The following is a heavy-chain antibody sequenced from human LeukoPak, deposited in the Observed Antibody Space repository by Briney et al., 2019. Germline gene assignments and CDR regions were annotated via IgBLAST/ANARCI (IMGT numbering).Heavy chain of an antibody. J-gene: IGHJ3*02. CDR3: ARGRYDILTGYYNAFDI. CDR1: GYTFTGYY. Sequence: ASVKVSCKASGYTFTGYYMHWVRQAPGQGLEWMGWINPNSGGTNYAQKLQGRVTMTTDTSTSTAYMELRSLRSDDTAVYYCARGRYDILTGYYNAFDIWGQGTMVTVSS. CDR2: INPNSGGT. V-gene: IGHV1-2*02. D-gene: IGHD3-9*01.